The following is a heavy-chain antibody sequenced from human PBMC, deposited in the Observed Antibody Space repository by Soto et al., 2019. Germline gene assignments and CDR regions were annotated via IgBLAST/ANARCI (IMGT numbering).Heavy chain of an antibody. D-gene: IGHD5-12*01. Sequence: QVQLQQWGAGLLKPSETLSLTCAVYGGSFSGYYWSWIRQPPGKGLEWMGEINHSGSTDYNPSLKSRVATSVDTSKNQFSLKLSSVTAADTAVYYCARGVATVVTSYFDYWGQGTLVTVSS. CDR1: GGSFSGYY. CDR3: ARGVATVVTSYFDY. J-gene: IGHJ4*02. CDR2: INHSGST. V-gene: IGHV4-34*01.